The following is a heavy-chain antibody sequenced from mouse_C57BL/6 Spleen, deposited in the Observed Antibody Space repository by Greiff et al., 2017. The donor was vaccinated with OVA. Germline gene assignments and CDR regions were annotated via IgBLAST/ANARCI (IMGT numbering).Heavy chain of an antibody. CDR1: GYSFTGYY. CDR3: ARDERYGSSYEGWYFDV. D-gene: IGHD1-1*01. Sequence: VQLQQSGPELVKPGASVKISCKASGYSFTGYYMNWVKQSPEKSLEWIGEINPSTGGTTYNQKFKAKATLTVDKSSSTAYMQLKSLTSENSAVYYGARDERYGSSYEGWYFDVWGTGTTVTVSS. J-gene: IGHJ1*03. CDR2: INPSTGGT. V-gene: IGHV1-42*01.